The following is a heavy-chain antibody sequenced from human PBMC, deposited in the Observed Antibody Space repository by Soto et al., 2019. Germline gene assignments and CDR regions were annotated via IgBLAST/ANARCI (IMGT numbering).Heavy chain of an antibody. V-gene: IGHV3-23*01. CDR3: AKDQVVAASTVRYYYYGMDV. Sequence: GGSLRLSCAASGFTFSSYAMSWVRQAPGKGLEWVSAISGSGGSTYYADSVKGRFTISRDNSKNTLYLQMNSLRAEDTAVYYCAKDQVVAASTVRYYYYGMDVWGQGTTVTVSS. CDR2: ISGSGGST. CDR1: GFTFSSYA. D-gene: IGHD2-15*01. J-gene: IGHJ6*02.